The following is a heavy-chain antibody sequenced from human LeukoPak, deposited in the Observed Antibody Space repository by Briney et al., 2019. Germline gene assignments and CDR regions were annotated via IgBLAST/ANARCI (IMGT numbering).Heavy chain of an antibody. CDR1: GFTFSTYA. J-gene: IGHJ6*02. V-gene: IGHV3-23*01. CDR2: ISGGGGST. D-gene: IGHD6-13*01. CDR3: AQPTEGVIAAAPYYYYAMDV. Sequence: GGSLRLSCAASGFTFSTYAMSWVRQAPGKGLECLSAISGGGGSTYYADSVKGRFTISRDNSKNTLYLQMNSLRAEDTAVYYCAQPTEGVIAAAPYYYYAMDVWGQGTTVTVSS.